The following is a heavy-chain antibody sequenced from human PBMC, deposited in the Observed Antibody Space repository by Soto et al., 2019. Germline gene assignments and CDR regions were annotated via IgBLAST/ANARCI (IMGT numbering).Heavy chain of an antibody. CDR1: GGTFSSYA. CDR2: IIPIFGTA. D-gene: IGHD3-10*01. V-gene: IGHV1-69*06. CDR3: ARDLSQYYYGSGSYSYGMGV. J-gene: IGHJ6*02. Sequence: GASVKVSCKASGGTFSSYAISWVRQAPGQGLEWMGGIIPIFGTANYAQKFQGRVTITADKSTSTAYMELSSLRSEDTAVYYCARDLSQYYYGSGSYSYGMGVCGQVTTVTVCS.